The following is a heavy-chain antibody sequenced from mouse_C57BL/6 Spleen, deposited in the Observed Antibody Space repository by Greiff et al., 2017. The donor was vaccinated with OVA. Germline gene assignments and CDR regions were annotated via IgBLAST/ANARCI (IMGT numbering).Heavy chain of an antibody. CDR1: GYSITSCYY. V-gene: IGHV3-6*01. CDR2: ISYDGSN. D-gene: IGHD1-1*01. CDR3: AGERGATTVYYFDY. J-gene: IGHJ2*01. Sequence: DVQLQESGPGLVKPSQSLSLTCSVTGYSITSCYYWYWIRQFTGNKLEWMGYISYDGSNNYNPTFKNRISITRDTSKNQFFLKLNSVTTEDTATYYCAGERGATTVYYFDYWGQGTTLTVSS.